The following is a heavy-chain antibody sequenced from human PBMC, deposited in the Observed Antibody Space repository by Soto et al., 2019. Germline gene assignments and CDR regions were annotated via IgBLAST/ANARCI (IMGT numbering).Heavy chain of an antibody. CDR2: IWYDGSNK. CDR3: ARAHPGEDIVVVVAATGDAFDI. J-gene: IGHJ3*02. CDR1: GFTFSSYG. V-gene: IGHV3-33*01. D-gene: IGHD2-15*01. Sequence: QVQLVESGGGVVQPGRSLRLSCAASGFTFSSYGMHWVRQAPGKGLEWVAVIWYDGSNKYYADSVKGRFTISRDNSKNXXYXQKXSLRAEDTEVYYCARAHPGEDIVVVVAATGDAFDIWGQGTMVTVSS.